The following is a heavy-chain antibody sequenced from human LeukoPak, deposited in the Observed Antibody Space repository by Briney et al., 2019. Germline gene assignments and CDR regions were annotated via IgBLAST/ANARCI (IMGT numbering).Heavy chain of an antibody. Sequence: SETLSLTCTVSGGSISSHYWSWIRQPPGKGLEWIGYIFYSGSTNYNPSLKSRVTISVDTSKNQFSLKLSSVTAADTAVYYCARRGIAVAGSGSFYYYYYMDVWGKGTTVTISS. CDR1: GGSISSHY. CDR2: IFYSGST. V-gene: IGHV4-59*11. D-gene: IGHD6-19*01. CDR3: ARRGIAVAGSGSFYYYYYMDV. J-gene: IGHJ6*03.